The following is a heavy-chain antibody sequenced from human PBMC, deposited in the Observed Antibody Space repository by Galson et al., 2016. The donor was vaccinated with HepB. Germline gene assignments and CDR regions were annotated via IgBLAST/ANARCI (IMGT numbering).Heavy chain of an antibody. J-gene: IGHJ4*02. CDR2: IYWSDDE. CDR1: GFSLSTTGVG. D-gene: IGHD5-12*01. Sequence: PALVKPTQTLTLTCTFSGFSLSTTGVGVGWIRQPPGKALDWLALIYWSDDERFSPSLKSRLTITKDTSKNQVVLTMTNMDPVDTATFYCARIITNSGYDPHFDYWGQGTLVTVSS. CDR3: ARIITNSGYDPHFDY. V-gene: IGHV2-5*01.